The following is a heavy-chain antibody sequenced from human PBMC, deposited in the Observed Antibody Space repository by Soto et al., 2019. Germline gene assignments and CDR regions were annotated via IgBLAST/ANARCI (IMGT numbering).Heavy chain of an antibody. J-gene: IGHJ4*02. D-gene: IGHD3-22*01. CDR1: GGTCSGHS. V-gene: IGHV4-39*01. CDR3: AIPYYYYYFEY. Sequence: SETLSLTCTVYGGTCSGHSWRWLRQHPGKGLEWIGSIYHSGSTSYNPSLKSRVTISVDTSKNQFSLKRSSVTAADTAVYYCAIPYYYYYFEYWGQGTLVTVSS. CDR2: IYHSGST.